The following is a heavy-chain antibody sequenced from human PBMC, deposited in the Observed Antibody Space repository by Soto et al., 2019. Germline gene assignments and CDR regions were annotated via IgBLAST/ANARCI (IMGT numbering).Heavy chain of an antibody. CDR3: NSLKTEDTAVYYCTTDRGPYYDILTGYYLDGNWFDP. Sequence: PSETLSLTCTVSGGSISSYYWSWIRQPPGKGLEWIGYIYYSGSTNYNPSLKSRVTISVDTSKNQFSLKLSSVSSVFTLYLQMNSLKTEDTAVYYCTTDRGPYYDILTGYYLDGNWFDPWGQGTLVTVSS. D-gene: IGHD3-9*01. CDR2: IYYSGST. V-gene: IGHV4-59*01. CDR1: GGSISSYY. J-gene: IGHJ5*02.